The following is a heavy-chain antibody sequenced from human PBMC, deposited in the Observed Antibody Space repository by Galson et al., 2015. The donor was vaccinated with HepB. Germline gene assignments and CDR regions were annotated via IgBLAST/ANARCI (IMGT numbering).Heavy chain of an antibody. CDR2: ISAYNGNT. J-gene: IGHJ6*02. V-gene: IGHV1-18*01. D-gene: IGHD6-6*01. CDR1: GYTFTSYG. CDR3: ARDRQSSPYSSSSENYYYGMDV. Sequence: QSGAEVKKPGASVKVSCKASGYTFTSYGISWVRQAPGQGLEWMGWISAYNGNTNYAQKLQGRVTMTTDTSTSTAYMELRSLRSDDTAVYYCARDRQSSPYSSSSENYYYGMDVWGQGTTVTVTS.